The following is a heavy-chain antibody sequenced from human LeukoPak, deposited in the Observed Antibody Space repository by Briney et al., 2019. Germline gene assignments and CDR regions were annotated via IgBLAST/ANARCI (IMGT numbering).Heavy chain of an antibody. CDR2: IRVGDVT. V-gene: IGHV3-53*01. CDR3: AREDDGGATDDGFDV. CDR1: GFAVSNKF. J-gene: IGHJ3*01. Sequence: GGSLRLSCAASGFAVSNKFMYWVRQAPGKGLEWVSVIRVGDVTHYADSVKGRFTTSRDSSKNTVYLQMESLRVEDTAVYYCAREDDGGATDDGFDVWGHGTVVTVSS. D-gene: IGHD3-16*01.